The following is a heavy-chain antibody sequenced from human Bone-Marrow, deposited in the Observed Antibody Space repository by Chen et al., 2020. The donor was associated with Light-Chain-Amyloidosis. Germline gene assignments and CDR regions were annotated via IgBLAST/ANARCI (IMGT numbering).Heavy chain of an antibody. D-gene: IGHD3-10*01. Sequence: QLQLEESGPGLVTPSETLSLTCTVSGGSISSSSYYWGWIRQPPGKGLEWIGGIYYSGSTYYNPSLKSRVTISVDTSKNQFSLKLSSVTAADTAVYYCARARLNMVRGVAPYYFDYWGQGTLVTVSS. CDR3: ARARLNMVRGVAPYYFDY. J-gene: IGHJ4*02. V-gene: IGHV4-39*07. CDR2: IYYSGST. CDR1: GGSISSSSYY.